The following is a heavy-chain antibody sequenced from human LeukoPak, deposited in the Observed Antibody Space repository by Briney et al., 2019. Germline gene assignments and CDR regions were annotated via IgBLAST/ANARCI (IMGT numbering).Heavy chain of an antibody. D-gene: IGHD6-19*01. Sequence: PGGSLRLSCAASGFTFSSYAMSWVRQAPGKGLEWVSAISGSGGSTYYADSVKGRFTISRDNSKNTLYLQMNTLRPEDTAVYYCAREGGVVVAGTFDYWGQGTLVTVSP. CDR1: GFTFSSYA. J-gene: IGHJ4*02. V-gene: IGHV3-23*01. CDR3: AREGGVVVAGTFDY. CDR2: ISGSGGST.